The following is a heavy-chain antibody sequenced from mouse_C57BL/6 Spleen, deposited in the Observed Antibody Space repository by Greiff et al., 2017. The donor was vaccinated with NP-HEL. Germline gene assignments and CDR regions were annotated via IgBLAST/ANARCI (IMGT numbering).Heavy chain of an antibody. CDR3: ARDRDRCYAMDY. Sequence: EVNVVESGGGLVKPGGSLKLSCAASGFTFSSYAMSWVRQTPEKRLEWVATISDGGSYTYDPDNVKGRFTISRDNAKNNLYLQMSHLKSEDTAMYYCARDRDRCYAMDYWGQGTSVTVAS. D-gene: IGHD2-14*01. CDR2: ISDGGSYT. J-gene: IGHJ4*01. CDR1: GFTFSSYA. V-gene: IGHV5-4*01.